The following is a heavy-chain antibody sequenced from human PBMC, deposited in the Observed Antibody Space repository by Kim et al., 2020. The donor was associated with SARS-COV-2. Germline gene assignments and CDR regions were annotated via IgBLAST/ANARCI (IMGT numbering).Heavy chain of an antibody. CDR1: GFTFSSYG. Sequence: GGSLRLSCAASGFTFSSYGMHWVRQAPGKGLEWVAVISYDGSNKYYADSVKGRFTISRDNSKNTLYLQMNSLRAEDTAVYYCAKDGRLRSFFDYWGKGTLVTVSS. J-gene: IGHJ4*02. CDR2: ISYDGSNK. CDR3: AKDGRLRSFFDY. V-gene: IGHV3-30*18. D-gene: IGHD4-17*01.